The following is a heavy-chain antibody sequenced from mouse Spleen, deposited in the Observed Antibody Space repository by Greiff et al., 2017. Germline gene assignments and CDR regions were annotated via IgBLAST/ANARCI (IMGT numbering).Heavy chain of an antibody. D-gene: IGHD1-1*01. V-gene: IGHV1-87*01. CDR3: ARERAIYYGSSYYFDY. J-gene: IGHJ2*01. Sequence: LQESGAELARPGASVKLSCKASGYTFTSYWMQWVKQRPGQGLEWIGAIYPGDGDTRYTQKFKGKATLTADKSSSTAYMQLSSLASEDSAVYYCARERAIYYGSSYYFDYWGQGTTLTVSS. CDR1: GYTFTSYW. CDR2: IYPGDGDT.